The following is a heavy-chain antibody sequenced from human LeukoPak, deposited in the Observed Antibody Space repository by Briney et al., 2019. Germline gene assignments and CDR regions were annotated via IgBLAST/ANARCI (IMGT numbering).Heavy chain of an antibody. Sequence: PSETLSLTCAVSGYSISSGYYWGWIRQPPGKGLEWIGSIYHSGSTYYNPSLKSRVTISVDTSKNQFSLKLSSVTAADTAVYYCAGLGEAYWGRGTLVTVSS. D-gene: IGHD3-10*01. J-gene: IGHJ4*02. CDR1: GYSISSGYY. CDR2: IYHSGST. CDR3: AGLGEAY. V-gene: IGHV4-38-2*01.